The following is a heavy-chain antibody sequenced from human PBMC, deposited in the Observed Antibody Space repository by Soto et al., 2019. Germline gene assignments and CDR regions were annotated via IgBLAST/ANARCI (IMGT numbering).Heavy chain of an antibody. Sequence: SETLSLTCAVSGPPVSDGYWSWMRQPPGKGLEWIGFMYFGGSFNYNPSLSSRVTLSVETSKNQFSMKVTSVTASDTAVYYCARAKAPLYSSSWYWFDPWGQGTLVTVS. CDR2: MYFGGSF. J-gene: IGHJ5*02. V-gene: IGHV4-59*02. CDR3: ARAKAPLYSSSWYWFDP. D-gene: IGHD6-13*01. CDR1: GPPVSDGY.